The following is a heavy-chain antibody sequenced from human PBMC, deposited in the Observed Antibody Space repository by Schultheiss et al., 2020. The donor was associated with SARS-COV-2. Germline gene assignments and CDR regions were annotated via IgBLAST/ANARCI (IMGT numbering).Heavy chain of an antibody. CDR3: ARESGNSLSHWYFDP. J-gene: IGHJ2*01. CDR2: VGISGRSP. CDR1: GFTFSSYS. V-gene: IGHV3-23*01. D-gene: IGHD1-26*01. Sequence: GGSLRLSCAASGFTFSSYSMSWVRQAPGKGLEWVSGVGISGRSPYYADSVRGRFTISRDNSKNTLYLQMNSLRAEDTAVYYCARESGNSLSHWYFDPWGRGTLVTVSS.